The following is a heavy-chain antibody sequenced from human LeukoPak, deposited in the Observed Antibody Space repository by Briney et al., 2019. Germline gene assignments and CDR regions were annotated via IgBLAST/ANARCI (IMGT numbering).Heavy chain of an antibody. V-gene: IGHV4-31*03. CDR1: GGTVSSGLYY. CDR3: ARGSDDIKVGY. Sequence: SETLSLTCTVSGGTVSSGLYYWTWIRQRPGKGLECIGFIHFTGSIHYNPSLASRVSISVDPSDVQFSLSLKSVTAADTAIYYCARGSDDIKVGYWGQGKLVTV. CDR2: IHFTGSI. D-gene: IGHD1-26*01. J-gene: IGHJ4*02.